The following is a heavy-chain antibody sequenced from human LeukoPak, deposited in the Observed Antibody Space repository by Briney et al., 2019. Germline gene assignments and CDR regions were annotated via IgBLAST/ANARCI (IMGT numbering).Heavy chain of an antibody. CDR2: IFHSGST. D-gene: IGHD1-26*01. V-gene: IGHV4-4*02. J-gene: IGHJ4*02. Sequence: SGTLSLTCAVSSGSIFSSNWWSWVRQPPGKGLEWIGQIFHSGSTTYSPSLKSRVTISMDKSKNQFSLKLISVTAADTAVYYCATVGFSSVEYWGQGTLVTVSS. CDR1: SGSIFSSNW. CDR3: ATVGFSSVEY.